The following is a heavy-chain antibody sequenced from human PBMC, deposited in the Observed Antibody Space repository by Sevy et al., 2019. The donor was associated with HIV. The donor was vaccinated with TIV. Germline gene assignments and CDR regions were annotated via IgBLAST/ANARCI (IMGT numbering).Heavy chain of an antibody. Sequence: ASVKVSCKASGYTFTGYYMHWVRQAPGQGLEWMGRINPNSGGTNYAQKFQGRVTMTRDTSISTAYMELSRLRSDDTAVYYGARDSPYCSGGSCYPRGYYYYYGMDVWGQGTTVTVSS. V-gene: IGHV1-2*06. CDR3: ARDSPYCSGGSCYPRGYYYYYGMDV. CDR2: INPNSGGT. J-gene: IGHJ6*02. CDR1: GYTFTGYY. D-gene: IGHD2-15*01.